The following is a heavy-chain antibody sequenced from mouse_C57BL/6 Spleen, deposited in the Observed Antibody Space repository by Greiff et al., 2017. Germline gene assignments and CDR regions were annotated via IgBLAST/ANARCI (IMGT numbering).Heavy chain of an antibody. CDR3: ARSGGYDGYPYGGAMDY. CDR2: INPSNGGT. Sequence: QVQLQQSGTELVKPGASVKLSCKASGYTFTSYWMHWVKQRPGQGLEWIGNINPSNGGTNYNEKFKSKATLTVDKSSSTAYMQLSSLTSEDSAVYYCARSGGYDGYPYGGAMDYWGQGTSVTVSS. V-gene: IGHV1-53*01. D-gene: IGHD2-3*01. J-gene: IGHJ4*01. CDR1: GYTFTSYW.